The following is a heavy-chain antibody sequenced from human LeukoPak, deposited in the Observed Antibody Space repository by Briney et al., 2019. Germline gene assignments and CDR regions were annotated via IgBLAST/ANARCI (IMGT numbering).Heavy chain of an antibody. CDR1: GFTFSSYS. CDR3: ARDPEGYSHGSGKIYYYGMDV. V-gene: IGHV3-21*01. J-gene: IGHJ6*02. D-gene: IGHD3-10*01. Sequence: GSLRLSCAASGFTFSSYSMNWVRQAPGKGLEWVSLISSRSSYIYYADSVKGRFTISRDNAKNSLYLQMNSLRAEDTAVSYCARDPEGYSHGSGKIYYYGMDVWGQGTPVTVSS. CDR2: ISSRSSYI.